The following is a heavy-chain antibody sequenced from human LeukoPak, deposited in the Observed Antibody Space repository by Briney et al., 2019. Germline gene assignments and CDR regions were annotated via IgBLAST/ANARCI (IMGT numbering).Heavy chain of an antibody. CDR3: ARGQGGYSYGYVGYYYGMDV. Sequence: GASVKVSCKASGGTFSSYAISWVRQAPGQGLEWMGGIIPIFGTANYAQKFQGRVTITADESTSTAYMELSSLRSEDTAVYCCARGQGGYSYGYVGYYYGMDVWGKGTTVTVSS. D-gene: IGHD5-18*01. J-gene: IGHJ6*04. V-gene: IGHV1-69*13. CDR1: GGTFSSYA. CDR2: IIPIFGTA.